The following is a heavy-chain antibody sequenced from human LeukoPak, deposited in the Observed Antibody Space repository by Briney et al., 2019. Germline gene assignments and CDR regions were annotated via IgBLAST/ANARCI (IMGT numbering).Heavy chain of an antibody. Sequence: SESLSLTCTVSGGSISSYYWSWIRQPPGKGLEWIGYTYYSGNTNYNPSLKSRVTISVDTSENQFSLKLRSVTAADTAVYYCARDRQLGAFDYWGQGTLVTVSS. D-gene: IGHD6-6*01. V-gene: IGHV4-59*01. J-gene: IGHJ4*02. CDR2: TYYSGNT. CDR1: GGSISSYY. CDR3: ARDRQLGAFDY.